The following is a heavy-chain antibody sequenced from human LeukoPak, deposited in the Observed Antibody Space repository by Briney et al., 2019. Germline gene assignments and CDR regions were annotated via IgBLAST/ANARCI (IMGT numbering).Heavy chain of an antibody. CDR3: ARDGRVVVVAAATYYMDV. D-gene: IGHD2-15*01. J-gene: IGHJ6*03. CDR2: ISAFNGNT. Sequence: ASVKVSCKPSVYTFTSDGISGVRQAPGQGREWMGWISAFNGNTNYAQKLPGRGTMTTAASPSTAYMALRSLRSADTAVYYCARDGRVVVVAAATYYMDVWGKGNTVTVSS. CDR1: VYTFTSDG. V-gene: IGHV1-18*01.